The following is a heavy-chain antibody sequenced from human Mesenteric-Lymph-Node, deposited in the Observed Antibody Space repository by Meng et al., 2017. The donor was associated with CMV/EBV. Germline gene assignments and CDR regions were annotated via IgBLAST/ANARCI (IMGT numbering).Heavy chain of an antibody. CDR1: GFTVSSNY. CDR3: ARGDYYDSSGYVFDY. CDR2: IYSGGST. J-gene: IGHJ4*02. D-gene: IGHD3-22*01. Sequence: GESLKISCAASGFTVSSNYMSWVRQAPGKGLEWVSVIYSGGSTYYADSVKGRFTISRDNAKNTLYLQMNSLRAEDTAVYYCARGDYYDSSGYVFDYWGQGTLVTVSS. V-gene: IGHV3-66*01.